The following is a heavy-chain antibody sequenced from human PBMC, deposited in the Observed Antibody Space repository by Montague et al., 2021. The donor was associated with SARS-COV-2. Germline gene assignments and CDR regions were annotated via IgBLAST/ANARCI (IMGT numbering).Heavy chain of an antibody. J-gene: IGHJ4*02. CDR1: GFTFDDYA. CDR3: AKDIAPVAGSFGS. V-gene: IGHV3-9*01. CDR2: ISRNSASV. D-gene: IGHD6-19*01. Sequence: SLRLSCAASGFTFDDYALHWVRQVPGKGLEWVSGISRNSASVGFADSVKGRFTISRDNAKNSLYLHMKSVRVEDTALYYCAKDIAPVAGSFGSWGQGTLVTVSS.